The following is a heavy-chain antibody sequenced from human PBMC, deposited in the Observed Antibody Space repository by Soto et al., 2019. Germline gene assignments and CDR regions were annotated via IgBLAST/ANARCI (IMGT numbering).Heavy chain of an antibody. CDR3: VRRHVSETAIDWFDP. V-gene: IGHV1-3*01. CDR2: INAANGDT. D-gene: IGHD2-21*02. CDR1: GYTFTSYG. J-gene: IGHJ5*02. Sequence: VASVKVSCKASGYTFTSYGIHWVRQAPGQRLEWMGWINAANGDTKYSPKFQGRVTITRDTSASTAYMELSSLRSEDTAVYYCVRRHVSETAIDWFDPWGQGTLVTVS.